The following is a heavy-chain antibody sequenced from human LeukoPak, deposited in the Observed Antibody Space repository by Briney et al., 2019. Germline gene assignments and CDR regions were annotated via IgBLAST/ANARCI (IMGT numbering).Heavy chain of an antibody. CDR2: INQDGTIK. J-gene: IGHJ4*02. CDR3: ARVGYTSSSQDY. Sequence: GGPLRLSCAASGFSFRNYWMSWVRQAPGKGLEWVANINQDGTIKYYVDSVKGRFTISRDNAKNSLYLQVNSLRVEDTAVYFCARVGYTSSSQDYWGQGTLVTVSS. CDR1: GFSFRNYW. D-gene: IGHD6-13*01. V-gene: IGHV3-7*01.